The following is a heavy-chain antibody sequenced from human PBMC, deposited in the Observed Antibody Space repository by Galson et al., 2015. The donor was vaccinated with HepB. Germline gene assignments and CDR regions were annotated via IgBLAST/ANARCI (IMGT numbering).Heavy chain of an antibody. D-gene: IGHD3-22*01. J-gene: IGHJ4*02. Sequence: SVKVSCKASGGTFSSYAISWVRQAPGQGLEWMGGIIPIFGTANYAQKFQGRVTITADESTSTAYMELSSLRSEDTAVYYCARGRTLSDYYDSSGYYLDYWGQGTLVTVSS. CDR2: IIPIFGTA. CDR1: GGTFSSYA. CDR3: ARGRTLSDYYDSSGYYLDY. V-gene: IGHV1-69*13.